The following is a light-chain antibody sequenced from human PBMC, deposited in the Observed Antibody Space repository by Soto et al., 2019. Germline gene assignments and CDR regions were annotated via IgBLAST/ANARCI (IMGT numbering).Light chain of an antibody. CDR2: WAS. CDR3: QQYHHAPWS. J-gene: IGKJ1*01. CDR1: QSLLYSSDTKNY. V-gene: IGKV4-1*01. Sequence: DIVMTQSPDSLALSLGETATINCKSSQSLLYSSDTKNYLAWYQLRPGQPPKLVIYWASTRESGVPDRFSGSGSGTDFTLTISSLQAEDVALYYCQQYHHAPWSFGQGTKVEIK.